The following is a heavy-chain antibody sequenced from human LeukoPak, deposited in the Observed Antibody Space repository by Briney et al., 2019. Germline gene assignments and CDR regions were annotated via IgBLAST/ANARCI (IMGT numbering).Heavy chain of an antibody. CDR3: ARDARYFDWLPPAYFDY. V-gene: IGHV1-18*04. CDR2: ISAYNGNT. CDR1: GYSFTSYG. J-gene: IGHJ4*02. Sequence: GASVKVSCKASGYSFTSYGISWVRQAPGQGLEWVGWISAYNGNTNYAQKLQGRVTMTTDTSTSTAYTELRSLRSDDTAVYYCARDARYFDWLPPAYFDYWGQGTLVTVSS. D-gene: IGHD3-9*01.